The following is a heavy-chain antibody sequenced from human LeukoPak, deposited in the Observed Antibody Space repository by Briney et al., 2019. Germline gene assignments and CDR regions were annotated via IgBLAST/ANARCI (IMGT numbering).Heavy chain of an antibody. CDR1: GYTFTSYG. Sequence: ASVKVSCKASGYTFTSYGISWVRQAPGQGLEWVGWISAYNGNTNYAQKLQGRVTMTTDTSTSTAYMDLRSLRSDDSAVYYCARDLAYNYGDPHYFDYWGQGTLVTVSS. D-gene: IGHD5-24*01. CDR2: ISAYNGNT. CDR3: ARDLAYNYGDPHYFDY. J-gene: IGHJ4*02. V-gene: IGHV1-18*01.